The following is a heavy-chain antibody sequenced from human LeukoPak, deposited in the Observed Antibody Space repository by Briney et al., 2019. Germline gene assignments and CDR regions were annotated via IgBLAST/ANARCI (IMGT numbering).Heavy chain of an antibody. CDR2: IYPGDSDT. CDR3: ARHAAATYYDISTGYYPDY. Sequence: GESLKISCKGSGYSFTSYWIGWVRQMPGKGLEWMVIIYPGDSDTRYSPSFQGQVTISADKSIRTAYLQWSSLKASDTAMYYCARHAAATYYDISTGYYPDYWGQGTLVTVSS. V-gene: IGHV5-51*01. CDR1: GYSFTSYW. J-gene: IGHJ4*02. D-gene: IGHD3-9*01.